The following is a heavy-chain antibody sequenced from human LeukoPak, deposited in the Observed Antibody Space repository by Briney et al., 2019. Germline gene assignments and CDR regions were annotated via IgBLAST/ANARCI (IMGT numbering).Heavy chain of an antibody. D-gene: IGHD2-15*01. CDR2: INSDGSST. V-gene: IGHV3-74*01. CDR3: ARDDVYCSGGSCYYYYGMDV. CDR1: GFTFSSYW. J-gene: IGHJ6*02. Sequence: GGSLRLSCAASGFTFSSYWMHWVRQAPGKGLVWVSRINSDGSSTSYADSVKGRFTISRDNAKNSLYLQMNSLRAEDTAVYYCARDDVYCSGGSCYYYYGMDVWGQGTTVTVSS.